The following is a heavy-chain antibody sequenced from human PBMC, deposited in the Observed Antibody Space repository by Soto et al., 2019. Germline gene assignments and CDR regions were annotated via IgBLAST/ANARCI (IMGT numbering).Heavy chain of an antibody. CDR3: ARQGLLPPYYYYGMDV. V-gene: IGHV4-39*01. CDR1: GGSISSSSYY. D-gene: IGHD2-15*01. CDR2: IYYSGST. Sequence: SETLSLTCTVSGGSISSSSYYWGWIRQPPGKGLEWIGSIYYSGSTYYNPSLKSRVTISVDTSKNQFSLKLSSVTAADTAVYYCARQGLLPPYYYYGMDVWGQGTTVTVSS. J-gene: IGHJ6*02.